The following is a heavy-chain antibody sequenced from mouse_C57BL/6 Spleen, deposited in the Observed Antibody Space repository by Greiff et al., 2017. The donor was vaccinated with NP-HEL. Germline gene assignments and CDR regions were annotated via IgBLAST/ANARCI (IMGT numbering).Heavy chain of an antibody. D-gene: IGHD2-10*01. CDR1: GFTFTDYY. CDR2: IRNKANGYTT. Sequence: EVHLVESGGGLVQPGGSLSLSCAASGFTFTDYYMSWVRQPPGKALEWLGFIRNKANGYTTEYSASVKGRFTISRDNSQSILYLQMNALGAEYSATYYCARSYYDWGQGTSVTVSS. V-gene: IGHV7-3*01. CDR3: ARSYYD. J-gene: IGHJ4*01.